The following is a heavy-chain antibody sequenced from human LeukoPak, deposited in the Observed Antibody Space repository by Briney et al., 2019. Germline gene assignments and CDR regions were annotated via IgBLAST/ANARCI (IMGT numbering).Heavy chain of an antibody. CDR2: ISSSSSTYI. V-gene: IGHV3-21*01. J-gene: IGHJ3*02. CDR3: ARDPLSSGWPHYAFDI. Sequence: KPGGSLRLSCAASGFTFSSYSINWVRQAPGKGLKWVSSISSSSSTYIYYADSVKGRFTISRDNAKNSLYLQMNSLRAEDTAVYYCARDPLSSGWPHYAFDIWGQGTMVTVSS. CDR1: GFTFSSYS. D-gene: IGHD6-19*01.